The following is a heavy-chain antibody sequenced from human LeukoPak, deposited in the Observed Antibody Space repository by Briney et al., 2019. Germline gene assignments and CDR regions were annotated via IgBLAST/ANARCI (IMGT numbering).Heavy chain of an antibody. D-gene: IGHD6-13*01. CDR3: ARDEGIAAAGSIDY. Sequence: SVKVSCKASGGTFSSYTISWVRQAPGQGLEWMGGIIPILGIANYAQKFQGRVTITADKSTSTAYMELSSLRSEDTAVYYCARDEGIAAAGSIDYWGQGTLVTVSS. J-gene: IGHJ4*02. V-gene: IGHV1-69*10. CDR1: GGTFSSYT. CDR2: IIPILGIA.